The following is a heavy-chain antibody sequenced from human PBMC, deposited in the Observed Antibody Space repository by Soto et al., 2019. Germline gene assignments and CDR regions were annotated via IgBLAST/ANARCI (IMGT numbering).Heavy chain of an antibody. J-gene: IGHJ4*02. CDR1: GGTFSSYA. V-gene: IGHV1-69*06. D-gene: IGHD5-18*01. CDR2: IIPVFGTG. CDR3: ARVGGTSGYTCGHDY. Sequence: SVKVSCKASGGTFSSYAISWVRQAPGQGLEWMGGIIPVFGTGIYAQKFQGRVTITADKSTNAAYMELSSLRSEDTAVYFCARVGGTSGYTCGHDYWGQRHLVTVSS.